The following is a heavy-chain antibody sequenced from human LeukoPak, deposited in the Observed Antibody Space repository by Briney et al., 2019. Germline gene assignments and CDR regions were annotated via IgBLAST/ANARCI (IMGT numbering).Heavy chain of an antibody. CDR1: AFTLSSYD. Sequence: GGSLRLSCAASAFTLSSYDMHWVRQAPGKGLEWVAVISYDGSNKYYADSVKGRFTISRDNSKNTLFLQMNSLRAEDTAVYYCAKDRSYYDSSGYYEYYFDYWGQGTLVTVSS. CDR2: ISYDGSNK. CDR3: AKDRSYYDSSGYYEYYFDY. D-gene: IGHD3-22*01. V-gene: IGHV3-30*18. J-gene: IGHJ4*02.